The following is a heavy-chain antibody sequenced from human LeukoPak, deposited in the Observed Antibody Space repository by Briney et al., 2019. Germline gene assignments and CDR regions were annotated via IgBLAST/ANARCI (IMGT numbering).Heavy chain of an antibody. D-gene: IGHD6-19*01. V-gene: IGHV5-51*01. CDR3: ARPGYRSRYFDY. CDR1: GYSFTSYW. CDR2: INPGDSET. Sequence: GASLKISCKGSGYSFTSYWIGWVRQMPGRGLEWMGIINPGDSETKYSPSFQGQVTISADKSISTAYLQWSSLKASDTAMYYCARPGYRSRYFDYWGQGTLVTDSS. J-gene: IGHJ4*02.